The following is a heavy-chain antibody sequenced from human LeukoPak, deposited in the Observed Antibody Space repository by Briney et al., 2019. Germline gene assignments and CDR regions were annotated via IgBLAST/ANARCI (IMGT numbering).Heavy chain of an antibody. Sequence: PGRSLRLSCAASGFTFDDYAMHWVRQAPGKGLEWVSGISWNSGSIGYADSVKGRFTTSRDNSKNTLYLQMNSLRVEDMALYYCARGVGDYCSGGSCYYFDYWGQGTLVTVSS. J-gene: IGHJ4*02. CDR3: ARGVGDYCSGGSCYYFDY. D-gene: IGHD2-15*01. CDR2: ISWNSGSI. CDR1: GFTFDDYA. V-gene: IGHV3-9*03.